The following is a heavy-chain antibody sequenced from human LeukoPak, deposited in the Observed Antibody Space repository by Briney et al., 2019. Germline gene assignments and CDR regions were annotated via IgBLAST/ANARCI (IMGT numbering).Heavy chain of an antibody. CDR3: ARSLGYHDSSARVDFDI. Sequence: SETLSLTCTVSGGSISSGGYYWSWIRQHPGKGLEWIGYIYYSGSTYYNPSLKSRVTISVDTSKNQFSLKLSSVTAADTAVYYCARSLGYHDSSARVDFDIWGQGTMVTVSS. CDR1: GGSISSGGYY. D-gene: IGHD3-22*01. CDR2: IYYSGST. J-gene: IGHJ3*02. V-gene: IGHV4-31*03.